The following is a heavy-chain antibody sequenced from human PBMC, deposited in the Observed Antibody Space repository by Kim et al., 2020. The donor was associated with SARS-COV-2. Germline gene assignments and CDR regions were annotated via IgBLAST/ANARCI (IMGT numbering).Heavy chain of an antibody. CDR3: ARDWAESLWFGESRFDP. CDR2: ISSSSSYI. V-gene: IGHV3-21*01. J-gene: IGHJ5*02. D-gene: IGHD3-10*01. Sequence: GGSLRLSCAASGFTFSSYSMNWVRQAPGKGLEWVSSISSSSSYIYYADSVKGRFTISRDNAKNSLYLQMNSLRAEDTAVYYCARDWAESLWFGESRFDPWGQGTLVTVSS. CDR1: GFTFSSYS.